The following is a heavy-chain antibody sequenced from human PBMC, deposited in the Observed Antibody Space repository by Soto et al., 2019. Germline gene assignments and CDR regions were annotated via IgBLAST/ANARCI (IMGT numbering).Heavy chain of an antibody. D-gene: IGHD2-15*01. Sequence: QVQLVQSEAEVKKPGSSVKFSCKASGGTFSSYPISWVRQAPGQGLEWMGRIIPILGIANYAQKFQGRVTMTADTSTSTAYMELSSLRSEDTAVYYCADLGVADTGMEVWGQGTTVTVSS. CDR1: GGTFSSYP. CDR3: ADLGVADTGMEV. V-gene: IGHV1-69*02. CDR2: IIPILGIA. J-gene: IGHJ6*02.